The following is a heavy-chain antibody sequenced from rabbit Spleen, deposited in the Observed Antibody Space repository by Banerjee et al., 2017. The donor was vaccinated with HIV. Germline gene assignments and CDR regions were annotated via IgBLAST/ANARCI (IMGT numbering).Heavy chain of an antibody. CDR2: IAGSSTGFT. Sequence: QSLEESGGGLVQPEGSLALTCKASGFDLSSSDYICWVRQAPGKGLEWISCIAGSSTGFTYSATWATGRFTISKTSSTTVTLQMTSLTVADTATYFCARDTGTSFSSYGMDLWGPGTLVTVS. D-gene: IGHD7-1*01. CDR3: ARDTGTSFSSYGMDL. J-gene: IGHJ6*01. CDR1: GFDLSSSDY. V-gene: IGHV1S40*01.